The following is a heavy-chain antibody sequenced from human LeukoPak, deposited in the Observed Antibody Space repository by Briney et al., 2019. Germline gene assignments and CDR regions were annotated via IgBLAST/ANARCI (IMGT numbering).Heavy chain of an antibody. CDR3: ARGGTRTMIGVFPAFDF. CDR2: IYHSGST. CDR1: GGSISSGGYY. D-gene: IGHD3-22*01. V-gene: IGHV4-30-2*01. Sequence: PSETLSLTCTVSGGSISSGGYYWSWIRQPPGKGLEWIGYIYHSGSTYYNPSLKSRVTISVDRSKNQFSLKLSSVTAADTAVYYCARGGTRTMIGVFPAFDFWGQGILVTVSS. J-gene: IGHJ4*02.